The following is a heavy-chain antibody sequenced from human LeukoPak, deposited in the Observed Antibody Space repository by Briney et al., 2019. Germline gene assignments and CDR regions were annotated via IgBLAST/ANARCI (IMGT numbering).Heavy chain of an antibody. CDR1: GGSINSYY. J-gene: IGHJ5*02. D-gene: IGHD5-24*01. CDR3: ARARDDYINNWFDP. Sequence: PFETLCLTCIVSGGSINSYYWNWIRQPPGKGLEWIGYVFYSGNTNYNPSLKSRVTISVDASKSQLSLKLSSVTAADTAVYYCARARDDYINNWFDPWGQGTLVSVSS. CDR2: VFYSGNT. V-gene: IGHV4-59*01.